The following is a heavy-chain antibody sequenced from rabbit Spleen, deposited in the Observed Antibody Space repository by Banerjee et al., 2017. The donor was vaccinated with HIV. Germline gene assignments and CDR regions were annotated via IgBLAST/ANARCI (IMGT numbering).Heavy chain of an antibody. CDR2: IYAGSSGST. J-gene: IGHJ4*01. V-gene: IGHV1S45*01. D-gene: IGHD6-1*01. CDR3: ARCDSDVDATVHGYAYGL. CDR1: GFSFSSSYY. Sequence: QEQLVESGGGLVQPEGSLTLTCTASGFSFSSSYYMCWVRQAPGKGLEWIACIYAGSSGSTYYTSWAKGRFTISKTSTTVTLQMNILTAADTATYFCARCDSDVDATVHGYAYGLWGPGTLVTVS.